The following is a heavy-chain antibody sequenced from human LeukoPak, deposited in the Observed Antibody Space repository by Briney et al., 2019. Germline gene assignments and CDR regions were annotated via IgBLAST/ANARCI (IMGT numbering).Heavy chain of an antibody. CDR3: ARDGSPDAFDI. J-gene: IGHJ3*02. Sequence: GGSLRLSCAASGFTLSSYGMHWVRQAPGKGLEWVAFIRYDESNKYYADSVKGRFTISRDNSKNTLYLQMNSLRAEDTAVYYCARDGSPDAFDIWGQGTMVTVSS. V-gene: IGHV3-30*02. CDR2: IRYDESNK. CDR1: GFTLSSYG.